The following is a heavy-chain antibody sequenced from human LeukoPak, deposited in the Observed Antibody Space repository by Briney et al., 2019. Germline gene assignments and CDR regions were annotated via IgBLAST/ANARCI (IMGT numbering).Heavy chain of an antibody. V-gene: IGHV4-34*01. J-gene: IGHJ3*02. CDR2: INHSGST. D-gene: IGHD5-24*01. CDR1: GGSFSGYY. Sequence: PSETLSLTCAVYGGSFSGYYWSWIRQPPGKGLEWIGEINHSGSTNYNPSLKSRVTISVDTSKNQFSLKLSSVTAADTAVYYCARRILKETENDAFDIWGQGSMVTVSS. CDR3: ARRILKETENDAFDI.